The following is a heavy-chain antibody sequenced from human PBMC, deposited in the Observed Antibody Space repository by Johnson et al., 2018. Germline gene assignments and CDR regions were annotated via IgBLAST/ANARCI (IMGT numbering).Heavy chain of an antibody. V-gene: IGHV3-66*02. D-gene: IGHD3-16*01. CDR3: AGAGGSAYDAFGI. J-gene: IGHJ3*02. CDR2: IYSGGTT. CDR1: GFTVSNTY. Sequence: VQLVETGGGLVQPGGSLSLSCAVSGFTVSNTYMTWVRQAPGGGLEWVSIIYSGGTTYYADSMKGRFTISRDNSENTLYLEMSNLRPEDTAIYYCAGAGGSAYDAFGIWGQGTMVTVSS.